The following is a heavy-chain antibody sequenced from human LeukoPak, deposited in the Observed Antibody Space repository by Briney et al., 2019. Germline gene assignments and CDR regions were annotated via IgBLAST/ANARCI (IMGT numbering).Heavy chain of an antibody. V-gene: IGHV3-23*01. Sequence: GGSLRLSCAASGFSFNTYAMSWVRQAPGKGLEWVSGVNGNGGSTSYADSVKGRFTIFRDNSKNTVYLQMNSLRVEDTAVYYCAKSLYGGCDYWGQGTVVTVSS. CDR3: AKSLYGGCDY. J-gene: IGHJ4*02. CDR2: VNGNGGST. D-gene: IGHD3-16*02. CDR1: GFSFNTYA.